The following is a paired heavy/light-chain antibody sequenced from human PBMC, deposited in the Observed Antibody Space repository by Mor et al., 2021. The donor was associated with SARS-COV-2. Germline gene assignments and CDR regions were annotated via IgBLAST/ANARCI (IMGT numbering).Light chain of an antibody. J-gene: IGKJ5*01. V-gene: IGKV3-11*01. Sequence: EIVLTQSPATLSLSPGERATLSCRASQSVSSYLAWYQQKPGQAPRLLIYDASNRATGIPARFSGSGSGTDFTLTISSLEPEDFAVYYCQQRSNQITFGQGTRLEIK. CDR2: DAS. CDR3: QQRSNQIT. CDR1: QSVSSY.
Heavy chain of an antibody. CDR2: IYHSGST. D-gene: IGHD3-22*01. J-gene: IGHJ4*02. CDR3: SHSSGYYYEVGARTFDY. V-gene: IGHV4-4*02. CDR1: GGSISSSNW. Sequence: QVQLQESGPGLVKPSGTLSLTCAVSGGSISSSNWWSWVRQPPGKGLEWIGEIYHSGSTNYNPSLKSRVTISVDKSKNQFSLKLSSVTAADTAVYYCSHSSGYYYEVGARTFDYWGQGTLVTVSS.